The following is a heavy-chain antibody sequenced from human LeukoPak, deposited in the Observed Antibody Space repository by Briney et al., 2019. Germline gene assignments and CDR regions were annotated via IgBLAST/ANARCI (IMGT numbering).Heavy chain of an antibody. Sequence: ASVEVSCKASGGTFSSYAISWVRQAPGQGREWMGGIIPIFGTANYAQKFQGRVTITTDESTSTAYMWLSSLRSEDTAVYYCAAPLMVRGAYDAFDIWGQGTMVTVSS. J-gene: IGHJ3*02. V-gene: IGHV1-69*05. CDR3: AAPLMVRGAYDAFDI. CDR2: IIPIFGTA. D-gene: IGHD3-10*01. CDR1: GGTFSSYA.